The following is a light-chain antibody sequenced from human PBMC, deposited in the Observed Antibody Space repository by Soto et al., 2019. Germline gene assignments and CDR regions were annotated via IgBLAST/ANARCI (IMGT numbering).Light chain of an antibody. CDR3: MQGSRWPYT. Sequence: DVVLTQSPLSLPVTLGQPASISCRSSQSPVTSDGNTYLNWFLQRPGQSPRRLVYKVSDRDSGVPDRYSGRGSGTDFTLKISRVEAEDVGVYYCMQGSRWPYTFGQGTKLEIK. V-gene: IGKV2-30*01. CDR2: KVS. CDR1: QSPVTSDGNTY. J-gene: IGKJ2*01.